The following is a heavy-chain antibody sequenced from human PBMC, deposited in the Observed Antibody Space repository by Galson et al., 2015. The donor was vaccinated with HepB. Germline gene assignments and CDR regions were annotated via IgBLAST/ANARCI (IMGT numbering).Heavy chain of an antibody. D-gene: IGHD3-3*01. V-gene: IGHV3-73*01. CDR3: TSNFWSGYYTRPFDY. CDR1: GFTFSGSA. J-gene: IGHJ4*02. CDR2: IRSKANSYAT. Sequence: SLRLSCAASGFTFSGSAMHWVRQASGKGLEWVGRIRSKANSYATAYAASVKGRFTISRDDSKNTAYLQMNSLKTEDTAVYYCTSNFWSGYYTRPFDYWGQGTLVTVSS.